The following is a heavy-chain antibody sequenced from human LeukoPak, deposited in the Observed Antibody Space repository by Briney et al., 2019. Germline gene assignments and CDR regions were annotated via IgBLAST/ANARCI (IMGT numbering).Heavy chain of an antibody. CDR1: GGSFSGYY. CDR3: ARLAAVGAGLDY. V-gene: IGHV4-34*01. CDR2: INHSGST. D-gene: IGHD6-13*01. J-gene: IGHJ4*02. Sequence: PSETLSLTCAVYGGSFSGYYWSWIRQPPGKGLEWIGEINHSGSTNYNPSLKSRVTISVDTSKNQFSLKLSSVTAADTAVYYCARLAAVGAGLDYWGQGTLVTVSS.